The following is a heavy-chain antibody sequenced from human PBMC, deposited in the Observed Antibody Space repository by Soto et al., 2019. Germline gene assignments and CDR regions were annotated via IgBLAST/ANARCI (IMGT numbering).Heavy chain of an antibody. J-gene: IGHJ4*02. D-gene: IGHD3-22*01. CDR2: ISYDGSNK. CDR3: ASPRDSSGYSFDY. Sequence: QVQLVESGGGVVQPGRSLRLSCAASGFTFSSYAMHWVRQAPGKGLEWVAVISYDGSNKYYADSVKGRFTISRDNSKNTLYLQMSSLRAEDTAVYYCASPRDSSGYSFDYWGQGTLVTVSS. V-gene: IGHV3-30-3*01. CDR1: GFTFSSYA.